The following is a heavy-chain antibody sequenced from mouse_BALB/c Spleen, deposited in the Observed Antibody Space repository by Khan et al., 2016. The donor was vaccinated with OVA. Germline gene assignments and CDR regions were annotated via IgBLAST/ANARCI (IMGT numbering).Heavy chain of an antibody. CDR2: ISSGGRT. CDR1: GFTFSNYA. J-gene: IGHJ3*01. V-gene: IGHV5-6-5*01. Sequence: DVKLVESGGGLVKPGGSLKVSCAASGFTFSNYAMSWVRQTPEKRLEWVASISSGGRTYYPDSVKGRFTISRDNARNILYLQMSSLRSEDTAMYYCARDYWFVYWGQGTLVTVSA. CDR3: ARDYWFVY.